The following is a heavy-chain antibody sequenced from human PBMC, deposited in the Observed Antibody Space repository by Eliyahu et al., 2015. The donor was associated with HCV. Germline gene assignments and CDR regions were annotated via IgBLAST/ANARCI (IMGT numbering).Heavy chain of an antibody. V-gene: IGHV3-15*01. D-gene: IGHD1-26*01. CDR1: GFIFSNAW. CDR3: SGSPGYFDY. J-gene: IGHJ4*02. CDR2: IXSKTDGGTT. Sequence: EVQLVESGGGLVKPGGSXRLSCAAXGFIFSNAWMSWVRQSPGKGLXWFGRIXSKTDGGTTDYAAPVKGRFTISRNDSENTLYLQMYSLKTEDTAVYYCSGSPGYFDYWGQGTLVTVSS.